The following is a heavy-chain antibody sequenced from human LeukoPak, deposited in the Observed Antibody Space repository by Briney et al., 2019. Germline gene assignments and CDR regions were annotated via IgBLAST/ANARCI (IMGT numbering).Heavy chain of an antibody. CDR2: INHSGST. D-gene: IGHD3-3*01. J-gene: IGHJ5*02. CDR1: GGSFSGYY. Sequence: SVTLSLTCAVYGGSFSGYYWSWIRQPPGKGLEWIGEINHSGSTNYNPSLKSRVTISVDTSKNQFSLKLSSVTAADTAVYYCARARSAWFDPWGQGTLVTVSS. CDR3: ARARSAWFDP. V-gene: IGHV4-34*01.